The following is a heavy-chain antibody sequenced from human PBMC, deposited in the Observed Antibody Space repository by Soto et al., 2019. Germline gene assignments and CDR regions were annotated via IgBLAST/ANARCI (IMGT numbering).Heavy chain of an antibody. CDR1: GCSFTTYW. J-gene: IGHJ3*02. CDR2: IYPGDSDT. Sequence: GESLPISCKGSGCSFTTYWIGWVRQMNGKGLECMGIIYPGDSDTRYSPSFQGQVTISADKSISTAYLQWSSLKASDTAMYYCARLPFGGVIAYGFDIWGQGTMVTVSS. CDR3: ARLPFGGVIAYGFDI. V-gene: IGHV5-51*01. D-gene: IGHD3-16*02.